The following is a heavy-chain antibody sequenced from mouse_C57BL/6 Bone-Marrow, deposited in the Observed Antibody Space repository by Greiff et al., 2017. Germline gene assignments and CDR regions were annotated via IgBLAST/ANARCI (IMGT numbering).Heavy chain of an antibody. V-gene: IGHV5-9*01. CDR2: ISGGGGNT. CDR3: ARRRNYGSSYDAMDY. J-gene: IGHJ4*01. D-gene: IGHD1-1*01. Sequence: EVQRVESGGGLVKPGGSLKLSCAASGFTFSSYTMSWVRQTPEKRLEWVATISGGGGNTYYPDSVKGRFTISRDNAKNTLYLQMSSLRSEDTALYYCARRRNYGSSYDAMDYWGQGTSVTVSS. CDR1: GFTFSSYT.